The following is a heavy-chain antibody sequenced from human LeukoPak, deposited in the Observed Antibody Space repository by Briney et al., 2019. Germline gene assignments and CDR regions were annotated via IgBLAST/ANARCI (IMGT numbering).Heavy chain of an antibody. CDR3: ARDVAPIDY. Sequence: GGSLRLSCAASGFTFSNYEMNWVRQAPGKGLEWISYISSSATTIYYADSVKGRFTISRDNAKNSLYLHVNSLRAEDTAVYYCARDVAPIDYWGQGTLVTVPS. CDR2: ISSSATTI. J-gene: IGHJ4*02. CDR1: GFTFSNYE. V-gene: IGHV3-48*03.